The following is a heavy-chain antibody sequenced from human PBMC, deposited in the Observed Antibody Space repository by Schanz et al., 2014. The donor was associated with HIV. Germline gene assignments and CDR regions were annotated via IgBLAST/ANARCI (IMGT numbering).Heavy chain of an antibody. V-gene: IGHV3-30*03. Sequence: QVQLVESGGGVVQPGRSLRLSCAASGFTFRSYGMHWVRQAPGKGLEWVAVISYDGSNKYYADSVKGRFTISRDNSRNTLYLQMNSLRAEDTAVYYCARGDGGYWYYLDYWGQGTLVTVSS. CDR2: ISYDGSNK. CDR3: ARGDGGYWYYLDY. CDR1: GFTFRSYG. D-gene: IGHD5-12*01. J-gene: IGHJ4*02.